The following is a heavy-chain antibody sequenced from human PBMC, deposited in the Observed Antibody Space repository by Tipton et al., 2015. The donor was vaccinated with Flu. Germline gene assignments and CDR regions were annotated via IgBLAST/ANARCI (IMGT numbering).Heavy chain of an antibody. CDR1: GGSISSYY. CDR3: ARDRRGYYPYFDY. V-gene: IGHV4-59*01. J-gene: IGHJ4*02. CDR2: IYYSGST. Sequence: TLSLTCTVSGGSISSYYWSWIRQPPGKGLEWIGYIYYSGSTNYNPSLKSRVTIPVDTSKNQFSLKLSPVTAADTAVYYCARDRRGYYPYFDYWGQGTLVTVSS. D-gene: IGHD3-22*01.